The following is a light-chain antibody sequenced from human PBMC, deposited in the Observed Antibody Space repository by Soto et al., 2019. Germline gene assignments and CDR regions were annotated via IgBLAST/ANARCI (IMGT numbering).Light chain of an antibody. CDR2: AAS. J-gene: IGKJ4*01. V-gene: IGKV1-17*01. CDR1: QSIRND. CDR3: QHHNSYLALT. Sequence: DVQMTQSPSSLSASVGDRVTITCRASQSIRNDLGWYQQKPGKAPKRLIYAASTLQTGVPSRFSGTRSGTEFNLTISSLQPEDFATYYCQHHNSYLALTFGGGTKVEIK.